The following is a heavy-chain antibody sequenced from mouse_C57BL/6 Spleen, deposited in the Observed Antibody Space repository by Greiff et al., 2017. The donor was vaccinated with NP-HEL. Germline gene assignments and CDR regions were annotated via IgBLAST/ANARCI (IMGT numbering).Heavy chain of an antibody. D-gene: IGHD2-4*01. V-gene: IGHV1-52*01. J-gene: IGHJ4*01. CDR1: GYTFTSYW. CDR2: IDPSDSET. Sequence: QVQLQQPGAELVRPGSSVKLSCKASGYTFTSYWMHWVKQRPIQGLEWIGNIDPSDSETHYNQTFKDKATLTVDKSSSTAYMQLSSLTSEDSAVYYCARGGGYDYGGYYAMDYWGQGTSVTVSS. CDR3: ARGGGYDYGGYYAMDY.